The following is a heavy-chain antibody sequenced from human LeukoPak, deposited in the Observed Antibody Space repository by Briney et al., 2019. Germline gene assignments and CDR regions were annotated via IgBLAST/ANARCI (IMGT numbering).Heavy chain of an antibody. V-gene: IGHV3-53*01. J-gene: IGHJ4*02. Sequence: GGSLRLSCAASGFTVSSNDMSWVRQAPGKGLECISVIYSGGSTDYADSVKGRLTISRDNSKNTLYLQMNSLRAEDTAVYYCARVVDHDYGDYYLDYWGQGALVTVSS. D-gene: IGHD4-17*01. CDR3: ARVVDHDYGDYYLDY. CDR1: GFTVSSND. CDR2: IYSGGST.